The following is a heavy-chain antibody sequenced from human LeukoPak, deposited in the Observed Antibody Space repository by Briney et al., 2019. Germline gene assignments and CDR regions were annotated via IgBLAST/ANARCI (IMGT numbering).Heavy chain of an antibody. D-gene: IGHD6-19*01. Sequence: SETLSLTCTVSGGSISSYYWSWIRQPPGRGLEWIGYIYYSGSTNYNPSLKSRVTISVDTSKNQFSLKLSSVTAADTAVYYCARHGAGGWSWGFEYWGQGTLVTVSS. J-gene: IGHJ4*02. CDR2: IYYSGST. V-gene: IGHV4-59*08. CDR1: GGSISSYY. CDR3: ARHGAGGWSWGFEY.